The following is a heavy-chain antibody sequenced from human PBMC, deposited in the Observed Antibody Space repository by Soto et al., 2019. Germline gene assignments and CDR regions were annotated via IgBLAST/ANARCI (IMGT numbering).Heavy chain of an antibody. CDR3: AHSQTPYRSGGSCYSGPFDY. V-gene: IGHV2-5*02. CDR1: GFSLSTSGVG. D-gene: IGHD2-15*01. J-gene: IGHJ4*02. CDR2: IYWDDDK. Sequence: QITLKESGPTLVKPTQTLTLTCTFSGFSLSTSGVGVGWIRQPPGKALEWLALIYWDDDKRYSPSLKSRLTITKDTSKNQVVLTMTDMDPVDTATYYCAHSQTPYRSGGSCYSGPFDYWGQGTLVTVSS.